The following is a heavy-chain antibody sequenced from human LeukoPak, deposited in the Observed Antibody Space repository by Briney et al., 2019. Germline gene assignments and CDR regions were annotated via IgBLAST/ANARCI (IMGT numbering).Heavy chain of an antibody. Sequence: SGGCLRLSCAASGFTFDDYAMYWVRQAPGKGLEWVSGISWNSGSIGYADSVKGRFTISRDNAKNSLYLQMNSLRAEDTAVYYCARDPDFDYWGQGTLVTVSS. CDR2: ISWNSGSI. CDR3: ARDPDFDY. J-gene: IGHJ4*02. CDR1: GFTFDDYA. V-gene: IGHV3-9*01.